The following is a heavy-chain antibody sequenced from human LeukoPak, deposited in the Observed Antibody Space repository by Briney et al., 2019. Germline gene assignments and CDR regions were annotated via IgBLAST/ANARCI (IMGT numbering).Heavy chain of an antibody. CDR2: IIPIFGTA. CDR3: AMTPRTYYYYMDV. CDR1: GGPFITYA. J-gene: IGHJ6*03. V-gene: IGHV1-69*01. Sequence: GASVKGSFKASGGPFITYAISWVRQAPGQGLEWMGGIIPIFGTANYAQKFQVRVTITADESTSTAYMELSSLRSEDTAVYYCAMTPRTYYYYMDVWGKGTTVTISS. D-gene: IGHD1-14*01.